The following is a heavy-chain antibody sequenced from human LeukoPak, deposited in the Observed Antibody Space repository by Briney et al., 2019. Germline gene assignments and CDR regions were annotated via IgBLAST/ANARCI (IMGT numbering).Heavy chain of an antibody. CDR2: IRYDGSDK. J-gene: IGHJ4*02. CDR3: AKADGDAPFDR. Sequence: GGSLRLSCAAAGFTFSRSDMHWLRQAPGKWLEWVAFIRYDGSDKYYGNSVKGRFTIARDNSKNTLYLQMYSLRAEDTAVYYCAKADGDAPFDRWGQGTLVTVSS. D-gene: IGHD2-2*01. V-gene: IGHV3-30*02. CDR1: GFTFSRSD.